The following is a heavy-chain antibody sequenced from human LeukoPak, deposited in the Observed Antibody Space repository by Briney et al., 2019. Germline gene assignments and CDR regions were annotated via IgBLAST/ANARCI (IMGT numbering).Heavy chain of an antibody. V-gene: IGHV4-30-4*01. D-gene: IGHD3-10*01. Sequence: PSQTLSLICTVSGGSISCGDYYWSWIRQPPGKGLGWIGHIYYSGSTYYNPSLKSRVTISVDTSKNQFSLKLSSVTAADTAVYYCARDIPEHPNGSGSYYNGWWFDPWGQGTLVTVSS. CDR1: GGSISCGDYY. CDR2: IYYSGST. J-gene: IGHJ5*02. CDR3: ARDIPEHPNGSGSYYNGWWFDP.